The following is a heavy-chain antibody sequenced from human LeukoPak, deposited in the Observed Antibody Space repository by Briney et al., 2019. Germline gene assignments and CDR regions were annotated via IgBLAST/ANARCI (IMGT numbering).Heavy chain of an antibody. D-gene: IGHD3-22*01. CDR1: GFTFSSYA. CDR3: AKFGDYYDSIGHDY. Sequence: GGSLRLSCAASGFTFSSYAMSWVRQAPGKGLEWVSAISGSGGSTYYADSVKGRFTISGDNSKNTLYLQMNSLRAEDTAVYYCAKFGDYYDSIGHDYWGQGTLVTVSS. J-gene: IGHJ4*02. CDR2: ISGSGGST. V-gene: IGHV3-23*01.